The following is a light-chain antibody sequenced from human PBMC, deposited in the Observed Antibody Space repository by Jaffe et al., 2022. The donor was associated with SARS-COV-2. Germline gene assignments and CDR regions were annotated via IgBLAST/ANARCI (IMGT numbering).Light chain of an antibody. CDR2: SAS. CDR1: QSVTSSY. Sequence: EIVLTQSPGTLSLSPGERATLSCRASQSVTSSYLAWYQQKPGQAPRLLISSASSRATGIPDRFSGSGSGTDFTLTISRLEPEDFALYYCQQYGSSPPTFGQGTKLEIK. J-gene: IGKJ2*01. CDR3: QQYGSSPPT. V-gene: IGKV3-20*01.